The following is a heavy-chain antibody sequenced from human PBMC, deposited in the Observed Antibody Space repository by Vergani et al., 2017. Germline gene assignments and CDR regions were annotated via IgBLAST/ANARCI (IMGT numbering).Heavy chain of an antibody. CDR3: ARENSFGNYDFWSGYSGTWFDP. D-gene: IGHD3-3*01. CDR2: INHSGRT. V-gene: IGHV4-38-2*02. J-gene: IGHJ5*02. Sequence: QVQLQESGPGLVKPSETLSLTCAVSGYSISSGYYWGWIRQPPGKGLEWIGSINHSGRTYYNPSLKSRVTISVDTSKNQFSLKLISVTAADTAVYYCARENSFGNYDFWSGYSGTWFDPWGQGTLVTVSS. CDR1: GYSISSGYY.